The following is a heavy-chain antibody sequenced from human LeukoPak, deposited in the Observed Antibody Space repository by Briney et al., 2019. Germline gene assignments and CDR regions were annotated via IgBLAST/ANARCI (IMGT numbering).Heavy chain of an antibody. Sequence: SETLSLTCTVSGGSISSSSYYWGWIRQPPGKGLEWIGSIHYSGSTNYNPSLKSRVTISVDTSKNQFSLKLSSVTAADTAVYYCAKDPSHYDSSGYYYWAFDIWGQGT. V-gene: IGHV4-39*07. J-gene: IGHJ3*02. CDR3: AKDPSHYDSSGYYYWAFDI. CDR1: GGSISSSSYY. CDR2: IHYSGST. D-gene: IGHD3-22*01.